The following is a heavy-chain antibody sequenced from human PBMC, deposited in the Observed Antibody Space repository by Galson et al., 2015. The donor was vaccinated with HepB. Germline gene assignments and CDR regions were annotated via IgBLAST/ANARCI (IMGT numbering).Heavy chain of an antibody. Sequence: SLRLSCAASGFTFSSYWMSWVRQAPGKGLEWVANIKQDGSEKYYVDSVKGRFTISRDNAKNSLYLQMNSLRAEDTAVYYCARGGVYYDSSGYPRYFDYWGQGTLVTVSS. CDR2: IKQDGSEK. V-gene: IGHV3-7*01. D-gene: IGHD3-22*01. J-gene: IGHJ4*02. CDR3: ARGGVYYDSSGYPRYFDY. CDR1: GFTFSSYW.